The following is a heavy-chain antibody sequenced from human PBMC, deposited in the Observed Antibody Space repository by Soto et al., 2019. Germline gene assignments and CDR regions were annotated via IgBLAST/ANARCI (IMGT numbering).Heavy chain of an antibody. D-gene: IGHD2-2*01. J-gene: IGHJ6*02. CDR2: IIPIFGTA. CDR3: ARAHGDCSSTSCYHPTDYYCYGMDV. CDR1: GGTFSSYA. Sequence: SVKVSCKASGGTFSSYAISWVRQAPGQGLEWMGGIIPIFGTANYAQKFQGRVTITADESTSTAYMELSSLRSEDTAVYYCARAHGDCSSTSCYHPTDYYCYGMDVCGQGTTVTVSS. V-gene: IGHV1-69*13.